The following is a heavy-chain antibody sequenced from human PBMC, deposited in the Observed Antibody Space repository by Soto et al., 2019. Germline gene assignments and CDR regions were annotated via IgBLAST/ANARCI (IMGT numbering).Heavy chain of an antibody. D-gene: IGHD4-17*01. CDR3: ASSPEATGTAFDF. CDR2: IYYSGST. J-gene: IGHJ4*02. CDR1: GGSISSGGYY. Sequence: QVQLQESGPGLVKPSQTLSLTCTVSGGSISSGGYYWSWIRQRPGKGLEWIGYIYYSGSTYYNPSLKSRVTXAXDXXKNQFSLKLSSVTAADTAVYYCASSPEATGTAFDFWGLGTLVTVSS. V-gene: IGHV4-31*03.